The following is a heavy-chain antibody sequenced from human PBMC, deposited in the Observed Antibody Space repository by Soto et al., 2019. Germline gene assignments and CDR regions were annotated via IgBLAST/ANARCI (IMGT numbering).Heavy chain of an antibody. J-gene: IGHJ6*02. CDR1: GVSISSGDYY. D-gene: IGHD3-3*01. Sequence: SETLSLTCTVSGVSISSGDYYWSWMRQPPGKGLEWIGYIYYSGSTYYNPSLKSRVTISVDTSKNQFSLKLSSVTAADTAVYYCAREGKITIFGVATGASYGMDVWGQGTTVPVSS. CDR3: AREGKITIFGVATGASYGMDV. CDR2: IYYSGST. V-gene: IGHV4-30-4*01.